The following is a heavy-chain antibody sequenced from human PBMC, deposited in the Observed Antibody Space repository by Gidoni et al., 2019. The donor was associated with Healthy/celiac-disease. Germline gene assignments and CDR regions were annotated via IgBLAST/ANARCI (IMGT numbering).Heavy chain of an antibody. Sequence: QVQLVQSGAAVKKRGAAVQVCCKASGYTFTSYYMHWVRQATGQRLEWMGWINAGNGNTKYSQKFQGRVTITRETSASTAYMELSSLRSEDTAVYYCARAWFGEVDPWGQGTLVTVSS. CDR3: ARAWFGEVDP. D-gene: IGHD3-10*01. J-gene: IGHJ5*02. V-gene: IGHV1-3*01. CDR2: INAGNGNT. CDR1: GYTFTSYY.